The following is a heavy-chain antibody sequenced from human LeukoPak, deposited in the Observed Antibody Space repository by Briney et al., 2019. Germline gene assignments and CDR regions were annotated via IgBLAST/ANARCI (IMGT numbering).Heavy chain of an antibody. J-gene: IGHJ5*02. V-gene: IGHV3-21*01. Sequence: GGSLSLSCTTSGLTLSNSDMTWVRQAPGKGLEWVSSITTTSSYIYYADSVRGRFTVSRDNARNSLYLQMDSLRPEDTAVYYCARSGCPGGSCYLRYSWLDLWGRGTLVTVSS. CDR3: ARSGCPGGSCYLRYSWLDL. D-gene: IGHD2-15*01. CDR2: ITTTSSYI. CDR1: GLTLSNSD.